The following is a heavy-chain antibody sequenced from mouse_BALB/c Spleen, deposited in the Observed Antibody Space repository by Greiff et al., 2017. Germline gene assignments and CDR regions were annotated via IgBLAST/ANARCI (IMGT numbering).Heavy chain of an antibody. V-gene: IGHV10-1*02. CDR2: IRSKSNNYAT. Sequence: EVQVVESGGGLVQPKGSLKLSCAASGFTFNTYAMNWVRQAPGKGLEWVARIRSKSNNYATYYADSVKDRFTISRDDSQSMLYLQMNNLKTEDTAMYYCVRHAGSSYEYAMDYWGQGTSVTVSS. CDR3: VRHAGSSYEYAMDY. J-gene: IGHJ4*01. CDR1: GFTFNTYA. D-gene: IGHD1-1*01.